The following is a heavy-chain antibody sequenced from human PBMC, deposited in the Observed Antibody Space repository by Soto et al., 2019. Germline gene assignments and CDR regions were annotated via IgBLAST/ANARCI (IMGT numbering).Heavy chain of an antibody. CDR3: ARDPGAASFDF. J-gene: IGHJ4*02. V-gene: IGHV1-69*04. D-gene: IGHD2-15*01. Sequence: SVKVSCTASGGTFSSYTISWVRQAPGQGLEWMGRIIPILGIANYAQKFQGRVTITTDTSTSTAYMDLTTLRSDDTAVYFCARDPGAASFDFWAQGTLVTVSS. CDR1: GGTFSSYT. CDR2: IIPILGIA.